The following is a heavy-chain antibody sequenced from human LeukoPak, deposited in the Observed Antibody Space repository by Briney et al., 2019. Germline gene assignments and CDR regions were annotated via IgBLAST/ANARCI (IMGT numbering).Heavy chain of an antibody. V-gene: IGHV7-4-1*02. Sequence: ASVKVSSKASGYIFTSYAMNWVRQAPGQGLEWMGWINTNTGNPTYAQGFTGRFVFSLDTSVSTAYLQISSLKAEDTAVYYCARDPPRGRIAAAGNDYWGQGTLVTVSS. CDR3: ARDPPRGRIAAAGNDY. CDR1: GYIFTSYA. J-gene: IGHJ4*02. D-gene: IGHD6-13*01. CDR2: INTNTGNP.